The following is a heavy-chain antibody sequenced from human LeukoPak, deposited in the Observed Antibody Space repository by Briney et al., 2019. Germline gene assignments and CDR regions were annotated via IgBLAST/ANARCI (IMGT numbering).Heavy chain of an antibody. Sequence: GGSLRLSCAASGFTFSHYWMSWVRQAPGKGLEWVANVKPDGSDKYYVDSVKGRFTISRDNAKNSMYLQMNSLRAEDTAVYYCARDLHFDYWGQGTLVTVSS. CDR1: GFTFSHYW. J-gene: IGHJ4*02. V-gene: IGHV3-7*01. CDR2: VKPDGSDK. CDR3: ARDLHFDY. D-gene: IGHD5/OR15-5a*01.